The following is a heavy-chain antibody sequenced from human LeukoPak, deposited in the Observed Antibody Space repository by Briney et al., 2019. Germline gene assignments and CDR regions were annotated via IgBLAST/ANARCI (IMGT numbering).Heavy chain of an antibody. Sequence: ETLSLTCTVSGGSISSSSDYWGWIRQAPGTGLEWVSSISGSGGNTYYADSVKGRFTISRDYSKNTLYLQMNSLRTEETAVYYCAKGPAMVRGTFDPWGQGTLVTVSS. CDR2: ISGSGGNT. CDR3: AKGPAMVRGTFDP. J-gene: IGHJ5*02. D-gene: IGHD3-10*01. CDR1: GGSISSSSDY. V-gene: IGHV3-23*01.